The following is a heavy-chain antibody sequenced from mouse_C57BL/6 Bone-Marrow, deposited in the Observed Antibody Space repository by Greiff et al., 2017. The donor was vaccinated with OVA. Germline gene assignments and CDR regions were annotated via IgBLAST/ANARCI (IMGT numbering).Heavy chain of an antibody. Sequence: EVQGVESGGDLVKPGGSLKLSCAASGFTFSSYGMSWVRQTPDKRLAWVATISSGGSYTYYPDSVKGRFTISRDKAKNTLNLQMSSLKSEDTAMDYGARRDGRYAMDYWGQGTSVTVSS. J-gene: IGHJ4*01. CDR1: GFTFSSYG. CDR2: ISSGGSYT. D-gene: IGHD3-3*01. CDR3: ARRDGRYAMDY. V-gene: IGHV5-6*01.